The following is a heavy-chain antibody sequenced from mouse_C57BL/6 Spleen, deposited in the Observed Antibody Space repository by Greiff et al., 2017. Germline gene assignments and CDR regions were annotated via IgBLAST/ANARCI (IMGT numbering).Heavy chain of an antibody. Sequence: VQLQQSGAELVRPGASVKLSCTASGFNINDYYMHWVKQRPEQGLEWIGRIDPEDGDAAYAAKFQGKATMTADTSSNTAYLQLSSLTSEDTAVYYCTTNRINCGYAMDYWGQGASVTVAS. V-gene: IGHV14-1*01. CDR1: GFNINDYY. CDR2: IDPEDGDA. CDR3: TTNRINCGYAMDY. D-gene: IGHD4-1*01. J-gene: IGHJ4*01.